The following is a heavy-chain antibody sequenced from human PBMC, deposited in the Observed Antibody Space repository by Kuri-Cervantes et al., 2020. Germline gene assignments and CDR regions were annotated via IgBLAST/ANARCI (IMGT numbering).Heavy chain of an antibody. D-gene: IGHD6-13*01. CDR1: GFTFDDYG. Sequence: GGSLRLSCAASGFTFDDYGMSWVRQAPGKGLEWVSRINSDGSSTSYADSVKGRFTISRDNAKNSLYLQMDSLRAEDPAVYYCVGDRGIAGDSSFDYWGQGTLVTVSS. CDR3: VGDRGIAGDSSFDY. J-gene: IGHJ4*02. V-gene: IGHV3-20*04. CDR2: INSDGSST.